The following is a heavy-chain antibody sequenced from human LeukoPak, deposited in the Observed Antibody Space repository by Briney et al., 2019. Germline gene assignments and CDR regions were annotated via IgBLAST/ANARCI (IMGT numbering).Heavy chain of an antibody. CDR2: IASDGSST. CDR1: GCTFSSYW. D-gene: IGHD4-23*01. J-gene: IGHJ4*02. CDR3: ARGRPHGNDY. Sequence: GGSLRLSCAASGCTFSSYWMYWVRQAPGKGLVWVSRIASDGSSTTYADSVKGRFSISRDNAKNTLYLQMNSLRVEDTAVYYCARGRPHGNDYWGQGTLVTVSS. V-gene: IGHV3-74*01.